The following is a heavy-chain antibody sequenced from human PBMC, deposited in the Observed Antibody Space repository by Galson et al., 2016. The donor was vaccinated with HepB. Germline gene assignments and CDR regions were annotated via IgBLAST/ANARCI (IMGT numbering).Heavy chain of an antibody. J-gene: IGHJ4*02. D-gene: IGHD6-19*01. CDR2: IFAGDSDT. V-gene: IGHV5-51*01. Sequence: QSGAEVTKPGESVKISCKASGYKFGNYWVGWVRQMPGKGLEWMGIIFAGDSDTRYSPSFQGQVTISADTSITTAYLQWNSLKASDAAMYYCARVASAVAGPVMDYWGQGTLVTVSS. CDR1: GYKFGNYW. CDR3: ARVASAVAGPVMDY.